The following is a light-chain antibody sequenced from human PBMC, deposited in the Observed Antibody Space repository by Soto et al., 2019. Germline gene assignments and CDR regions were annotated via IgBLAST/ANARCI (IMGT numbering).Light chain of an antibody. V-gene: IGLV1-47*01. J-gene: IGLJ2*01. Sequence: QPVLTQPPSASGTPGQRVTISCSGSSSNIGSNYVYWYQQLPGTAPKLLIYRNNQRPSGVPDRFSGSKSGTSASLAISGLRSEDDADYYCAAWVASLSAVVFGGGTKLTVL. CDR1: SSNIGSNY. CDR2: RNN. CDR3: AAWVASLSAVV.